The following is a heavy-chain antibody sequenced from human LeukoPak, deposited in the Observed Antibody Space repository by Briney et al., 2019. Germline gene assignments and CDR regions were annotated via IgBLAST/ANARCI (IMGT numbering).Heavy chain of an antibody. CDR2: INPQGGTT. D-gene: IGHD3-16*01. CDR1: GDIFSTYY. CDR3: ARSDSEVYVS. Sequence: ASVKVSCKASGDIFSTYYIQWVRQAPGQGLEWMGMINPQGGTTSYAQKFQDRVTMTRDTSISTAYMELSRLRSDDTAVYYCARSDSEVYVSWGQGTLVTVSS. V-gene: IGHV1-2*02. J-gene: IGHJ5*02.